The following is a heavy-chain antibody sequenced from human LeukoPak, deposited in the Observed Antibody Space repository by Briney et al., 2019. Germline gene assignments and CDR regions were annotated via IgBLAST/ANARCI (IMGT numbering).Heavy chain of an antibody. CDR1: GFTFSSYA. Sequence: PGGSLRLSCAASGFTFSSYAMSWVRQAPGKGLEWVSAISGSGGSTYYADSVKGRFTISRDNSKNTLYLQMNSLRAEDTAVYYCARFTPYYDILTGSDMDVWGQGTTVTVSS. CDR3: ARFTPYYDILTGSDMDV. D-gene: IGHD3-9*01. CDR2: ISGSGGST. J-gene: IGHJ6*02. V-gene: IGHV3-23*01.